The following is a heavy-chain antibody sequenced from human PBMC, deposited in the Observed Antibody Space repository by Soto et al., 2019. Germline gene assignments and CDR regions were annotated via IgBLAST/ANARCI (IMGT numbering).Heavy chain of an antibody. D-gene: IGHD3-9*01. CDR3: ARGPPLRYFDWSPFAYYYYGMDV. Sequence: GGSLRLSCTASGFKFDDYAMHWVRQAPGKGLEWVSGITWNSNNLDYADSVKGRFTISRDDSKNSLYLQMNSLKTEDTAVYYCARGPPLRYFDWSPFAYYYYGMDVWGQGTTVTVSS. J-gene: IGHJ6*02. CDR2: ITWNSNNL. CDR1: GFKFDDYA. V-gene: IGHV3-9*01.